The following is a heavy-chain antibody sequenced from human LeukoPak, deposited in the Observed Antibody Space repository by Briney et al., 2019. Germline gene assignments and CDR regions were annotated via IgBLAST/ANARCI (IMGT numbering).Heavy chain of an antibody. V-gene: IGHV4-34*01. Sequence: PSETLSLTCGVHGDSFSGNYWTWIRQPPGKGLEWIGEINHSGSTNYKSSLKRRVTISLDTSKNQFSLKLSSGTAADTAVYYCARGLKDDDSSGGHAFDIWGQGTMVTVSS. J-gene: IGHJ3*02. D-gene: IGHD3-22*01. CDR3: ARGLKDDDSSGGHAFDI. CDR2: INHSGST. CDR1: GDSFSGNY.